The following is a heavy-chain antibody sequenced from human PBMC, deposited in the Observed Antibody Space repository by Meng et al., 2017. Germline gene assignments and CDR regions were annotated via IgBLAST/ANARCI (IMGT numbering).Heavy chain of an antibody. CDR3: AREAGSLEAFDI. V-gene: IGHV4-39*07. D-gene: IGHD1-26*01. J-gene: IGHJ3*02. Sequence: SSYSMNRVRQAPGKGLEWIGSIYYSGSTYYNPSLKSRVTISVDTSKNQFSLKLSSVTAADTAVYYCAREAGSLEAFDIWGQGTMVTVSS. CDR2: IYYSGST. CDR1: SSYS.